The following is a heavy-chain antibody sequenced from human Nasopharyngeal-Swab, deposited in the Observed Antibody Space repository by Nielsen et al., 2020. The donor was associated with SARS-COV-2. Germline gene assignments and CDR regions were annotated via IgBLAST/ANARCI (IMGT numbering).Heavy chain of an antibody. CDR1: GFTFSSYW. D-gene: IGHD3-22*01. Sequence: GGSLRLSCAASGFTFSSYWMSWVRQAPGKGLEWVANINHVGSEKYYAASVKGRFTISRDNAKNSLYLQINSLSAEDTAVYYCARAGFFDSSGLLGYYYYGMDVWGLGTTVTVSS. V-gene: IGHV3-7*01. CDR2: INHVGSEK. CDR3: ARAGFFDSSGLLGYYYYGMDV. J-gene: IGHJ6*02.